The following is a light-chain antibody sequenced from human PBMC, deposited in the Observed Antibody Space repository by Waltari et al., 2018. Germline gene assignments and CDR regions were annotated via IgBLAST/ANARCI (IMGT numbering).Light chain of an antibody. CDR2: RNN. Sequence: QSVLTQPPSASGTPGQRVTISCSGSSSNIGSNYVYWYQQLPGTAPKLLNYRNNTRTSGVPDRFSGSKSGTSASLAISGLRSADEADYYCAAWDDSLSCYVFGTGTKVTVL. CDR1: SSNIGSNY. J-gene: IGLJ1*01. CDR3: AAWDDSLSCYV. V-gene: IGLV1-47*01.